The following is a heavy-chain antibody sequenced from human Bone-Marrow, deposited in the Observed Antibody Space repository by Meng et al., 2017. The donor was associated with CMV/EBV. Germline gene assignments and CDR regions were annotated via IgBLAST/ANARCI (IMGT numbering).Heavy chain of an antibody. CDR2: IRSKVYGGTT. D-gene: IGHD3-22*01. CDR1: GFTFGDYI. V-gene: IGHV3-49*04. J-gene: IGHJ3*02. CDR3: RAVNDMDAFDI. Sequence: GESLKISCTASGFTFGDYIMRWVRQAPGKGLEWVGFIRSKVYGGTTEYAASVKGRFTISRDDSKCIAYLQMNSLKTEDTDVYYCRAVNDMDAFDIWGQGTIVTVSS.